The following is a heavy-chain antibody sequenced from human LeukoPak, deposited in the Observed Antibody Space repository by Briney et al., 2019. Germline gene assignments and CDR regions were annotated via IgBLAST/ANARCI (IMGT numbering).Heavy chain of an antibody. J-gene: IGHJ4*02. Sequence: GGSLRLSCAASGFTFSGAWMNWLRQAPGKGLQWVGRIKSNVHGGTLEYAVPVKCRFTISRDDSENTLHQQMSSLTTEDTAVYYCATDRDATHLNYWGQGTLVTVSS. CDR1: GFTFSGAW. CDR3: ATDRDATHLNY. CDR2: IKSNVHGGTL. V-gene: IGHV3-15*01.